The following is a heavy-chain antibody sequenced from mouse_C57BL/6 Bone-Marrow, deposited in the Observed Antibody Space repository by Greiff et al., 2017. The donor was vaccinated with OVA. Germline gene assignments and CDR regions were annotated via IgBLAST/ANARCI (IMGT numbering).Heavy chain of an antibody. V-gene: IGHV1-19*01. CDR2: INPYNGGT. Sequence: EVQGVESGPVLVKPGASVKMSCKASGYTFTDYYMNWVKQSHGKSLEWIGVINPYNGGTSYNQKFKGKATLTVDTSSSTAYMQLSSLTSEDSAVYFCARWNIYYGSSDYWGQGTTLTVSS. CDR3: ARWNIYYGSSDY. J-gene: IGHJ2*01. CDR1: GYTFTDYY. D-gene: IGHD1-1*01.